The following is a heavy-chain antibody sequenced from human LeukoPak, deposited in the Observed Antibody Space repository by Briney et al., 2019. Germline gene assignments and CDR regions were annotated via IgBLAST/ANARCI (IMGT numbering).Heavy chain of an antibody. CDR3: ARSYSGYDSNAFDI. J-gene: IGHJ3*02. D-gene: IGHD5-12*01. Sequence: SETLSLTCTVSGGSISRNYWSWIRQPPGKGLEWIGYIYYSGSTNYNPHLKSRVTISEDSAKNQFSLKLSSVTAADTAVYYCARSYSGYDSNAFDIWGQGTTVTVPS. CDR2: IYYSGST. V-gene: IGHV4-59*01. CDR1: GGSISRNY.